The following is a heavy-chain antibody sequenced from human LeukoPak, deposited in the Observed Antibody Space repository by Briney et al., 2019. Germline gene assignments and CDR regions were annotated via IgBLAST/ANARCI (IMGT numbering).Heavy chain of an antibody. J-gene: IGHJ6*02. CDR1: DGSINSYY. CDR2: IYYNGNT. V-gene: IGHV4-59*01. D-gene: IGHD1-26*01. Sequence: KPSETLSLTCSVSDGSINSYYWNWIRRSPGKGLEWIGYIYYNGNTNYSPSLKSRVTMSVDTSKNLFSLKVSSVTAADTAVYYCARGRSNYYGMDVWGQGTTVTVSS. CDR3: ARGRSNYYGMDV.